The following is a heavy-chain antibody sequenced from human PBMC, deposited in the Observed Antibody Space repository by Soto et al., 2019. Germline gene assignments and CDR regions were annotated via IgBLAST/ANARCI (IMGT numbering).Heavy chain of an antibody. CDR2: INHSGST. CDR3: ARIAARPYYYYGMDV. D-gene: IGHD6-6*01. Sequence: SETLSLTCAVYGGSFSGYYWSWIRQPPGKGLEWIGEINHSGSTNYNPSLKSRVTISVDASKNQFSLKLSSVTAADTAVYYCARIAARPYYYYGMDVWGQGTTVTVSS. CDR1: GGSFSGYY. V-gene: IGHV4-34*01. J-gene: IGHJ6*02.